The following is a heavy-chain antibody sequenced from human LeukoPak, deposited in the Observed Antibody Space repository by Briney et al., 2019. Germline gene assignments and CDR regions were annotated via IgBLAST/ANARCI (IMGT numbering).Heavy chain of an antibody. J-gene: IGHJ4*02. V-gene: IGHV3-21*01. CDR3: AREDCSSTSCSIDY. CDR2: ISSSSSYI. Sequence: PGGSLRLSCAASGFIFSSYTMNWVRQAPGKGLEWVSSISSSSSYIYFADSVKGRFTISRGNAKNTLFLQMNSLRAEDTAVYYCAREDCSSTSCSIDYWGQGTLVTVSS. CDR1: GFIFSSYT. D-gene: IGHD2-2*01.